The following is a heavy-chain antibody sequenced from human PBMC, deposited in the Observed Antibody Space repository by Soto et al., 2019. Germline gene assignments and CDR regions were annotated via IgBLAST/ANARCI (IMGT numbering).Heavy chain of an antibody. Sequence: QELLVESGGGVVQPGRSLRLSCAASGSIFRGYGMHWVRQAPGKGLEWVAIIRFDGSNINYADFVMGRFTISRDNYKNMLYLEMNSLRVEDTAVYYCARDGVGDTVFWGYLDYWGQGTLVTVSS. J-gene: IGHJ4*02. D-gene: IGHD2-21*02. CDR2: IRFDGSNI. V-gene: IGHV3-33*01. CDR1: GSIFRGYG. CDR3: ARDGVGDTVFWGYLDY.